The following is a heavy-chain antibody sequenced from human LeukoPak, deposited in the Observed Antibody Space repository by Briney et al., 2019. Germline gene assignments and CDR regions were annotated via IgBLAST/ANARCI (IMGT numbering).Heavy chain of an antibody. J-gene: IGHJ4*02. CDR3: AKTGGHYYDSSASYYPDY. Sequence: GGSLRLSCAASGFTFSSYSMNWVRQAPGKGLEWVSSISSNSSYIYYADSVKGRFTISRDNSRKTLYLQMNSLRAEDTAVYYCAKTGGHYYDSSASYYPDYWGQGTLVTVSS. CDR2: ISSNSSYI. D-gene: IGHD3-22*01. V-gene: IGHV3-21*04. CDR1: GFTFSSYS.